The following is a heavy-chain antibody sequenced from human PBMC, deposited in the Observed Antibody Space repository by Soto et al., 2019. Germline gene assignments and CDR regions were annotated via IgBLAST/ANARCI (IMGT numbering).Heavy chain of an antibody. CDR2: INHSGST. Sequence: PSESLSLTCAVSVGSVSSGGYSWSWIRQPPGKGLEWIGYINHSGSTNYNPSLKSRVTISVDTSKNQFSLKLSSVTAADTAVYYCARGNYDSSGYYYYGMDVWGQGTTVTVSS. J-gene: IGHJ6*02. V-gene: IGHV4-30-2*01. CDR1: VGSVSSGGYS. D-gene: IGHD3-22*01. CDR3: ARGNYDSSGYYYYGMDV.